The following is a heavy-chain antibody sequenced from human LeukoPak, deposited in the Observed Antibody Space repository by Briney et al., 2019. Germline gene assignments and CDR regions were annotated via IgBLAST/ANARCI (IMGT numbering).Heavy chain of an antibody. Sequence: SETLSLTCAVYGGSFSGYYWSWIRQPPGKGLEWIGEINHSGSTNYNPSLKSRVTISIDTSKNQFSLKLSSVTAADTAVYYCARSSGWYRKGPFDYWGQGTLATVSS. CDR2: INHSGST. CDR3: ARSSGWYRKGPFDY. V-gene: IGHV4-34*01. J-gene: IGHJ4*02. CDR1: GGSFSGYY. D-gene: IGHD6-19*01.